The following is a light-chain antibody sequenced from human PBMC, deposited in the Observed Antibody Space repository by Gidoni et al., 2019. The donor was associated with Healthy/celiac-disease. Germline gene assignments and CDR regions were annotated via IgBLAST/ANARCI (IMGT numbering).Light chain of an antibody. J-gene: IGLJ2*01. CDR3: QAWDSSTRVV. Sequence: SYELTPPPSVSVSPGQTASITCSGDKLGDKYACWYQQKPGQSPVLVIYQDSKRPSGIPERFSGSNSGNTATLTISGTQAMDEADYYCQAWDSSTRVVFGGGTKLTV. CDR1: KLGDKY. V-gene: IGLV3-1*01. CDR2: QDS.